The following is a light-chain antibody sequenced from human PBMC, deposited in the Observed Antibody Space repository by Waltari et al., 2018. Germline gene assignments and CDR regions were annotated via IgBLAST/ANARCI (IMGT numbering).Light chain of an antibody. J-gene: IGKJ1*01. Sequence: DIVMTQTPLSLPVTPGEPASISCRSSQSLLHTDGYTYLDWYLQKPGQSPQLLIYGGSNRASGDPDRFSGSVSGTGFTLKISKVEAEDVGVYYCMQHKALPRTFGQGTKVEIK. CDR2: GGS. V-gene: IGKV2-40*01. CDR1: QSLLHTDGYTY. CDR3: MQHKALPRT.